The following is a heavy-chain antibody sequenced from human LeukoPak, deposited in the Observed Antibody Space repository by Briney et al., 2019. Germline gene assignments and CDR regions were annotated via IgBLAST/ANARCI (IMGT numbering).Heavy chain of an antibody. CDR3: SGSFEYSTVVPH. J-gene: IGHJ1*01. D-gene: IGHD6-13*01. Sequence: GGSLKLSCAASGFSLSGSTMHWVRQASGKGLEWVARIRKRAQNYATAYAASVKGRFTISRDDSMNTAYLQMNSLKTDDTAVYYCSGSFEYSTVVPHWGQGTLVTLSS. V-gene: IGHV3-73*01. CDR1: GFSLSGST. CDR2: IRKRAQNYAT.